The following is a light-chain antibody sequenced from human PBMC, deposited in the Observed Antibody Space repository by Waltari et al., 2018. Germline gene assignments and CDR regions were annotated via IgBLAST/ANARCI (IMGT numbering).Light chain of an antibody. CDR3: MQGTHLPRT. Sequence: DDVSSQSPLALSLPLEQQDSPSRRGSQSLVHSDGNTYLNWFQQRPGQSPRRLIYKVSKRDSGVPDRFSGSGSGTDFTLKINRVEAEDVGVYYCMQGTHLPRTFGQGTKVQIK. CDR1: QSLVHSDGNTY. CDR2: KVS. V-gene: IGKV2-30*02. J-gene: IGKJ1*01.